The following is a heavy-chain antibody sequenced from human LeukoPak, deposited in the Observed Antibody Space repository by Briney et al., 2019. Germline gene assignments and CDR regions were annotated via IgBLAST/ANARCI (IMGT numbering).Heavy chain of an antibody. D-gene: IGHD2-21*02. Sequence: SETLSLTCTVSGGSISSYYWSWLRQPPGKGLEWIGYIYYSGSTNYNSSLKSRVTISVDTSKNQFSLKLSSVTAADTAVYYCARGDSGGDAFDIWGQGTMVTVSS. CDR3: ARGDSGGDAFDI. V-gene: IGHV4-59*01. CDR2: IYYSGST. CDR1: GGSISSYY. J-gene: IGHJ3*02.